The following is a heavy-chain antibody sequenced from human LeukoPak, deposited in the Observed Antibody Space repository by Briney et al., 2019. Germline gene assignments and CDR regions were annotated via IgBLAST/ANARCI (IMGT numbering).Heavy chain of an antibody. V-gene: IGHV6-1*01. Sequence: SQTLSLTCAISGDSVSSNSAAWNWIRQSPSRGLEWLGRTFYRSKWYNDYAVSVKSRITINPDTSNNQFSLQLNSVTPEDMAVYYCARERYDFWSGYSKWFDPWGQGTLVTVSS. CDR2: TFYRSKWYN. CDR3: ARERYDFWSGYSKWFDP. D-gene: IGHD3-3*01. J-gene: IGHJ5*02. CDR1: GDSVSSNSAA.